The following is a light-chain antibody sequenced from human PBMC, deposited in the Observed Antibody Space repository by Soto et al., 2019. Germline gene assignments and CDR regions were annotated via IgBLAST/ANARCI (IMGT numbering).Light chain of an antibody. CDR3: CSYAGSSWV. CDR2: EVS. V-gene: IGLV2-23*02. CDR1: GSDVGSYNL. Sequence: QSVLTQPASVSGSPGQSITISCTGTGSDVGSYNLVSWYQHHPGKAPKLMIYEVSKRPSGVFNRFSGFKSGNTASLTISGLQAEDEADYYCCSYAGSSWVFGGGTKLTVL. J-gene: IGLJ3*02.